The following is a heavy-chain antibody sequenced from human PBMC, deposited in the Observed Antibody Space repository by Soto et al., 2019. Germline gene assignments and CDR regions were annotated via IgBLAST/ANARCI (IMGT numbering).Heavy chain of an antibody. Sequence: SETLFLTCTVSGGSVSSGSYYWSWIRQPPGKGLEWIGYIYYSGSTNYNPSLKSRVTISVDTSKNQFSLKLSSVTAADTAVYYCARGELLWFGERSHYFDYWGQGTLVTVSS. CDR1: GGSVSSGSYY. CDR3: ARGELLWFGERSHYFDY. J-gene: IGHJ4*02. V-gene: IGHV4-61*01. D-gene: IGHD3-10*01. CDR2: IYYSGST.